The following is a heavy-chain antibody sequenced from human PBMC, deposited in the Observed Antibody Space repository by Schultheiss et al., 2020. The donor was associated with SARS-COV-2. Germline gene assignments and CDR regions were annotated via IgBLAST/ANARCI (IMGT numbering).Heavy chain of an antibody. CDR2: IKSKTDGGTT. Sequence: GESLKISCAASGFTFSNAWMSWVRQAPGKGLEWVGRIKSKTDGGTTDYAAPVKGRFTISRDDSKNTLYLQMNSLKTEDTAVYYCTTDAYYDFWSGYYDLDYWGQGTLVTVSS. D-gene: IGHD3-3*01. CDR3: TTDAYYDFWSGYYDLDY. J-gene: IGHJ4*02. CDR1: GFTFSNAW. V-gene: IGHV3-15*01.